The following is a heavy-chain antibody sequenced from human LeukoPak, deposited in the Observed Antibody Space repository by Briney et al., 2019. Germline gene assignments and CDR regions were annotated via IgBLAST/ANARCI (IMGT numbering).Heavy chain of an antibody. J-gene: IGHJ4*02. D-gene: IGHD3-9*01. CDR1: GFTFSSYA. Sequence: GGSLRLSCAASGFTFSSYAMSWVRQAPGKGLEWVSAISGSGGSTYYADSVKGRFTISRDNSKNTLYLQMSSLRAEDTAVYYCAKLSSYDILTALGNWGQGTLVTVSS. CDR2: ISGSGGST. CDR3: AKLSSYDILTALGN. V-gene: IGHV3-23*01.